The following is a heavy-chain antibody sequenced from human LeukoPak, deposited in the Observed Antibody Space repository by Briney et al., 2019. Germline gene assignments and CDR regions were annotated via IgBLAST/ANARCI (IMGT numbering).Heavy chain of an antibody. D-gene: IGHD3-16*02. CDR3: ARGRRRYYDYVWGSYRSDDAFDI. V-gene: IGHV4-34*01. CDR1: GGSFSGYY. CDR2: INHSGST. J-gene: IGHJ3*02. Sequence: SETLSLTCAVYGGSFSGYYWSWIRQPPGKGLEWIGEINHSGSTNYNPSLKSRVTISVDTSKNQFSLKLSSVTAADTAVYYCARGRRRYYDYVWGSYRSDDAFDIWGQGTMVTVSS.